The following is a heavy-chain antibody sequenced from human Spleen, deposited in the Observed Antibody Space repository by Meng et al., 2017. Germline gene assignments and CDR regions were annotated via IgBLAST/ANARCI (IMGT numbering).Heavy chain of an antibody. CDR2: MYYSGSP. D-gene: IGHD6-13*01. Sequence: SETLSLTCTVSGGSISGHHWSWIRQPPGKGLECIGYMYYSGSPTYNPSLKSRVTISVDTSKNQFSLKLSSVTAADTAVYYCARARSRSAAAGSYYFDYWGQGTLVTVSS. CDR3: ARARSRSAAAGSYYFDY. J-gene: IGHJ4*02. CDR1: GGSISGHH. V-gene: IGHV4-59*11.